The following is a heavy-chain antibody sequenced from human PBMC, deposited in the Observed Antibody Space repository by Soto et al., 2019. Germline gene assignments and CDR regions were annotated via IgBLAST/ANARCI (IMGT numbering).Heavy chain of an antibody. CDR2: IYYSGST. Sequence: PSETLSLTCTVSGGSISSSSYYWGWIRQPPGKGLEWIGSIYYSGSTYYNPSLKSRVTISVDTSKNQFSLKLSSVTAADTAVYHCARLGRGAMDAFDIWGQGTMVTVSS. J-gene: IGHJ3*02. CDR1: GGSISSSSYY. CDR3: ARLGRGAMDAFDI. V-gene: IGHV4-39*01. D-gene: IGHD3-10*01.